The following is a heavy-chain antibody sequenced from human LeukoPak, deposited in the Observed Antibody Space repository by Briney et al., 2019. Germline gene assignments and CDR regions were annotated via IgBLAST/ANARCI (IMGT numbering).Heavy chain of an antibody. CDR3: ARDDYYYGMVV. Sequence: GGSLRLSCAASGFTFSSYSMNWVRQAPGKGLEWVSYISSSSSTIYYADSVKGRFTISRDNAKNLLYLQMNSLRAEDTAVYYCARDDYYYGMVVWGQGTTVTVSS. V-gene: IGHV3-48*01. CDR1: GFTFSSYS. CDR2: ISSSSSTI. J-gene: IGHJ6*02.